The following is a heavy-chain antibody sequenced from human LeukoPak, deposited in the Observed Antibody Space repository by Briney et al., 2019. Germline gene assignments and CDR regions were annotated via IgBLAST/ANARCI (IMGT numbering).Heavy chain of an antibody. J-gene: IGHJ4*02. D-gene: IGHD6-13*01. CDR1: GGSISSSSYY. CDR3: ARNGYSSSWSEYYFDY. CDR2: IYYSGST. V-gene: IGHV4-39*07. Sequence: SETLSLTCTVSGGSISSSSYYWGWIRQPPGKGLEWIGSIYYSGSTYYIPSLKSRVTISVDTSKNQFSLKLSSVTAADTAVYYCARNGYSSSWSEYYFDYWGQGTLVTVSS.